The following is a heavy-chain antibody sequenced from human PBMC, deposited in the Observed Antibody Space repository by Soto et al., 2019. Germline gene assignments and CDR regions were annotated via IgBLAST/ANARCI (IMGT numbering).Heavy chain of an antibody. V-gene: IGHV3-23*01. CDR3: AIDPYTVTAQSKLPFDY. Sequence: PGGSLRLSCAASGFTFSSYAMSWVRQAPGKGLEWVSAISGSGGSTYYADSVKGRFTISRDNSKNTLYLQMNSLRAEDTAVYYCAIDPYTVTAQSKLPFDYWGQGTLVTVSS. CDR1: GFTFSSYA. J-gene: IGHJ4*02. D-gene: IGHD4-17*01. CDR2: ISGSGGST.